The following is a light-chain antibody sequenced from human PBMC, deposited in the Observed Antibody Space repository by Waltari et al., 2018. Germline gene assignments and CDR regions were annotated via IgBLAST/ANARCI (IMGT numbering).Light chain of an antibody. V-gene: IGLV2-14*01. CDR1: DSDVGAYDF. Sequence: QSALTQPASVSGSPGQSITISCSGTDSDVGAYDFVSWYQQPPGKAPHLIIYEGSNRPSGISNRFSASKSGNTASLTISGLQAEDEADYYCSSYTTSSAPGVFGTGTRVTVL. CDR2: EGS. CDR3: SSYTTSSAPGV. J-gene: IGLJ1*01.